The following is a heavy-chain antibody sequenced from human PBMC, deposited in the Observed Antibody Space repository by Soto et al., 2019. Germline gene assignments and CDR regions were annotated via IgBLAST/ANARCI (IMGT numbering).Heavy chain of an antibody. V-gene: IGHV4-30-4*01. CDR3: AGVVLMVYAMPVCWFDP. CDR1: GGSISSGDYY. Sequence: LSLTCTVSGGSISSGDYYWSWIRQPPGKGLEWIGYIYYSGSTYYNPSLKSRVTISVDTSKNQFSLKLSSVTAADTAVYYCAGVVLMVYAMPVCWFDPWGQGTLVTVSS. J-gene: IGHJ5*02. CDR2: IYYSGST. D-gene: IGHD2-8*01.